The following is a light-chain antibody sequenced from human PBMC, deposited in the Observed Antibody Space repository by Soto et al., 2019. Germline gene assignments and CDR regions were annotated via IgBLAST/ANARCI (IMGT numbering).Light chain of an antibody. J-gene: IGLJ1*01. CDR3: SSYTSSSTLLYV. CDR2: DVS. Sequence: QSALTQPASVSGSPGQSITISCTGTSSDVGGYNYVSWYQQHPGKAPKLMIYDVSNRPSGASNRFSGSKSGNTAALTISGLQAADEADYYCSSYTSSSTLLYVFGTGTKVTVL. V-gene: IGLV2-14*01. CDR1: SSDVGGYNY.